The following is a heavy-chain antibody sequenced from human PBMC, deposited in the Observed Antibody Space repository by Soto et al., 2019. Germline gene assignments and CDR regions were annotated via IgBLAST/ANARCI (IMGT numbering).Heavy chain of an antibody. CDR2: INHSGST. CDR3: ANRGRRYYGMDV. V-gene: IGHV4-34*01. D-gene: IGHD2-15*01. CDR1: GGSFSGYY. Sequence: PSETLSLTCAVYGGSFSGYYWSWIRQPPGKGLEWIGEINHSGSTNYNPSLKSRVTISVDTSKNQFSLKLSSVTAADTAVYYCANRGRRYYGMDVWGQGTTVTVSS. J-gene: IGHJ6*02.